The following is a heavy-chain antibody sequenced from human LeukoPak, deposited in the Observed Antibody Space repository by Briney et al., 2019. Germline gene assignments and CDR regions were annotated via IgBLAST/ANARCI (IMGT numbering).Heavy chain of an antibody. CDR1: GFTFSSYG. Sequence: GGSLRLSCAASGFTFSSYGMHWVRQAPGKGLEWVAVISYDGSNKYYVDSVKGRFTISRDNSKNTLYLQMNSLRAEDTAVYYCAKQSHTAMATNYFDYWGQGTLVTVSS. V-gene: IGHV3-30*18. CDR2: ISYDGSNK. J-gene: IGHJ4*02. CDR3: AKQSHTAMATNYFDY. D-gene: IGHD5-18*01.